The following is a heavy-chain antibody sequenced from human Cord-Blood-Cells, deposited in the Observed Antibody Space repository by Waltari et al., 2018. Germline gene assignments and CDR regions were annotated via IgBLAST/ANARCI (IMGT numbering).Heavy chain of an antibody. CDR2: IYYSGSN. CDR3: AAQTGSTTKGLSY. J-gene: IGHJ4*02. Sequence: QVQLQESGPGLVKPSQTLSLTCTVPGGSISSGGYYWTWIRQHPGKGLEWIGYIYYSGSNYYNPSLKSRVTISVDTSKNQFSLKLSSVTAADTAVYYCAAQTGSTTKGLSYWGQGTMVTVSS. V-gene: IGHV4-31*03. CDR1: GGSISSGGYY. D-gene: IGHD4-17*01.